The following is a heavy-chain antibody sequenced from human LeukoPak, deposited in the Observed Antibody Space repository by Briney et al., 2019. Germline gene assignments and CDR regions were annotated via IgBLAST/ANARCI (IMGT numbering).Heavy chain of an antibody. CDR3: ARDGYYYDSSVPLHG. CDR1: GFTSCSYA. CDR2: ISSGGST. J-gene: IGHJ1*01. D-gene: IGHD3-22*01. Sequence: GGSLRLSCAASGFTSCSYAMSWGRHAPRKGLEWVSVISSGGSTYYADPVTGRFIISRDNSKNTLYLQMNSLRTEDTAVYYCARDGYYYDSSVPLHGWGRGTLVSV. V-gene: IGHV3-23*01.